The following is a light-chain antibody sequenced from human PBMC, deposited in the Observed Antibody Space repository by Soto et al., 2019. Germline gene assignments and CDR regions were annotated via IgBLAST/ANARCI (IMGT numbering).Light chain of an antibody. Sequence: QSALTQSPSASGSPGQSVTISYTGTSSDVGGHNYVSWYQHHPGKAPKLIIYEVSKRPSGVPDRFSGSKSANTASLTVSGLQAEDEAFYYCSSTAGNNNLVFGGGTKLTVL. J-gene: IGLJ3*02. CDR1: SSDVGGHNY. CDR2: EVS. CDR3: SSTAGNNNLV. V-gene: IGLV2-8*01.